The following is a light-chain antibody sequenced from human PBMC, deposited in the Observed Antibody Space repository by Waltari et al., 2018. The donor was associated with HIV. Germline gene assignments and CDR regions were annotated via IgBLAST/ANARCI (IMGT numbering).Light chain of an antibody. J-gene: IGKJ3*01. CDR3: MQTLQTPPFT. Sequence: DIVMTQSPLSLPVTSGEPASISCRSSQSLLHSSGYSYMDWYLQKPGQSPQLLIYLGSIRASGVPDRFSGSGSGTDFTLEISRVEAEDVGIYYCMQTLQTPPFTFGPGTKVDIK. CDR2: LGS. V-gene: IGKV2-28*01. CDR1: QSLLHSSGYSY.